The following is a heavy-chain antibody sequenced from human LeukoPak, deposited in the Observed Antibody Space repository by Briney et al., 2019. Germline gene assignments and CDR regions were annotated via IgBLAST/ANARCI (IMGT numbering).Heavy chain of an antibody. J-gene: IGHJ5*02. CDR1: GYTFTSYG. Sequence: GASVKVSCKASGYTFTSYGISWVRQAPGQGLEWMGRIIPIFGTANYAQKFQGRVTITTDESTSTAYMELSSLRSEDTAVYYCARDGQEYSSSSFWFDPWGQGTLVTVSS. D-gene: IGHD6-6*01. CDR2: IIPIFGTA. V-gene: IGHV1-69*05. CDR3: ARDGQEYSSSSFWFDP.